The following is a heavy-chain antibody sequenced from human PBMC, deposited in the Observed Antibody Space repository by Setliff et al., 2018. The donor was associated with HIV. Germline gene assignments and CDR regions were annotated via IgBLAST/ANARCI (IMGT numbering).Heavy chain of an antibody. J-gene: IGHJ4*02. D-gene: IGHD3-3*01. V-gene: IGHV4-59*08. Sequence: SETLSLTCTVSGGSISHYYWNWIRQSPGKGLEWIGFISYSGTTNYNPSLESRVTISIDTSNNQFSLKVSSVTAADTAVYYCARAFYYYDFWSGYPRSHFDSWGQGTLVTVSS. CDR1: GGSISHYY. CDR2: ISYSGTT. CDR3: ARAFYYYDFWSGYPRSHFDS.